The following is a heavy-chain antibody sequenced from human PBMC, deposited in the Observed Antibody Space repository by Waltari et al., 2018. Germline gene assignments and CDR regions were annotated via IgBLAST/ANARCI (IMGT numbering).Heavy chain of an antibody. CDR1: GFTLRVYS. CDR3: ARSVEGAFDV. CDR2: MTSDERTI. V-gene: IGHV3-48*01. Sequence: EVQLVESGGGLVQPGGCRRLSGAASGFTLRVYSMNWVRQAPGKGLEWVSYMTSDERTIYYADSVEGRFTISRDNAKGSVYLQMNSLRAEDTAVYYCARSVEGAFDVWGQGTMVTVSS. J-gene: IGHJ3*01.